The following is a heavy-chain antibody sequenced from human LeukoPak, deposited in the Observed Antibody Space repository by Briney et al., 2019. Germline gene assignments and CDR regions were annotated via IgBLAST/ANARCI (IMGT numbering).Heavy chain of an antibody. V-gene: IGHV5-51*01. J-gene: IGHJ5*02. CDR2: IYPGDSDT. D-gene: IGHD2-2*01. CDR1: GYSFTSYW. Sequence: GESLKISCKGSGYSFTSYWIGWVRQMPGKGLEWMGIIYPGDSDTRYSPSFQGQVTISADKSISTAYLQWSSLKASDTAIYYCARLSNYCSSTSCYVSWFDPWGQGTLVTVSS. CDR3: ARLSNYCSSTSCYVSWFDP.